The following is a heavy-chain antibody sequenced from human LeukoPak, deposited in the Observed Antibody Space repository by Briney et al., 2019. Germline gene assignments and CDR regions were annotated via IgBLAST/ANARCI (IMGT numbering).Heavy chain of an antibody. CDR2: MKEEGREK. CDR1: LLIFSSYW. V-gene: IGHV3-7*01. J-gene: IGHJ4*02. Sequence: PGESLSLVCALSLLIFSSYWMTWVRQAPGKGLEWVACMKEEGREKYYVDSVKGRLTHDRDNAKHSLSQQTNNLRAEDTAMYYCARGRHSSSWSPIDYWGQGTLDPVSS. CDR3: ARGRHSSSWSPIDY. D-gene: IGHD6-13*01.